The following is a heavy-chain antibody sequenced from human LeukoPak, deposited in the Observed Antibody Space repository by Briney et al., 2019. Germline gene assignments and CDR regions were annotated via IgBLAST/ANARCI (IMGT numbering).Heavy chain of an antibody. CDR2: IYHSGTT. J-gene: IGHJ4*02. CDR3: ASGSHAVTTHFDY. CDR1: GDSITSSKW. D-gene: IGHD3-16*01. V-gene: IGHV4-4*02. Sequence: PSRTLSLTCAVSGDSITSSKWWSWVRQSPEKGLEWIGEIYHSGTTNYNPSLKSRVTISVDKSKNQFSLNLSSVTAADTAVYYCASGSHAVTTHFDYWGQGTLVTVSS.